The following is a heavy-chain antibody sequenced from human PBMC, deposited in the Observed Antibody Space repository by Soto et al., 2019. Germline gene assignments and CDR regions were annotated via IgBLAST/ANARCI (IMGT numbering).Heavy chain of an antibody. CDR2: ISGSGGST. D-gene: IGHD2-2*01. V-gene: IGHV3-23*01. CDR1: GFTFSSYA. CDR3: AKDLGCSSTSCYYGMDV. J-gene: IGHJ6*02. Sequence: PGGSLRLSCAVSGFTFSSYAMSWVRQAPGKGLEWVSAISGSGGSTYYADSVKGRFTISRDNSKNTLYLQMNSLRAEDTAVYYCAKDLGCSSTSCYYGMDVWGQGTTVTVSS.